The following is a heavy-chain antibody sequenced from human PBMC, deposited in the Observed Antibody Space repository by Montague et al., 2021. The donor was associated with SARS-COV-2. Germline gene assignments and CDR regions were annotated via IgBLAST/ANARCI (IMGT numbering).Heavy chain of an antibody. D-gene: IGHD3-9*01. J-gene: IGHJ5*02. V-gene: IGHV2-5*02. Sequence: PALVKPTQTLTLTCTFSGFSLSTSEVCVGWIRPPPGKAPEFLAXXXWXXXNRXKPSLKSRLTITKVTSKDQVVLTMTNVDPVDTATYYCAHFGILRYFDPWGQGTLVTVSS. CDR2: XXWXXXN. CDR3: AHFGILRYFDP. CDR1: GFSLSTSEVC.